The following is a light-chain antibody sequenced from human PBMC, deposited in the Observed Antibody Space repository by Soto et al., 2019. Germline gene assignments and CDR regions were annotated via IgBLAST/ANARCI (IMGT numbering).Light chain of an antibody. V-gene: IGLV2-11*01. CDR3: CSYAGNVTVV. J-gene: IGLJ2*01. CDR1: SSDVDGYNS. Sequence: QSALTQPRSVSGSPGQSVTISCTGTSSDVDGYNSVSWYLQHPGKAPKLIIYDVTKRPSGVPDRFSGSKSGNTASLTISGLQAADEADYYCCSYAGNVTVVFGGGTKLTVL. CDR2: DVT.